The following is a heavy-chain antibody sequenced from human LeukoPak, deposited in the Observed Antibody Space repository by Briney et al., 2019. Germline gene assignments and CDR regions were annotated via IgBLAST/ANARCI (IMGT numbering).Heavy chain of an antibody. Sequence: GGSLRLSCAAFGFTFTNYDMHWVRQATGKGPEWVSAIGTAGDTYYPGSVRGRFTVSRENAKNSLYLQMNSLTAGDTAVYYCARGANTLFDYWGQGILVTVSS. D-gene: IGHD1-26*01. CDR3: ARGANTLFDY. J-gene: IGHJ4*02. V-gene: IGHV3-13*04. CDR2: IGTAGDT. CDR1: GFTFTNYD.